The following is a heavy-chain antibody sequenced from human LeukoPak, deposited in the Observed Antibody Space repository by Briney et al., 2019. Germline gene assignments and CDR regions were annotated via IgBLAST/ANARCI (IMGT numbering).Heavy chain of an antibody. J-gene: IGHJ4*02. D-gene: IGHD6-19*01. V-gene: IGHV4-61*02. CDR3: ARVIAVAGRGDYFDY. Sequence: SQTLSLTCTVSRGSISSGSYYRSWIRQPAGKGLEWIGRIYTSGSTNYNPSLKSRVTISVDTSKNQFSLKLSSVTAADTAVYYCARVIAVAGRGDYFDYWGQGTLVTVSS. CDR1: RGSISSGSYY. CDR2: IYTSGST.